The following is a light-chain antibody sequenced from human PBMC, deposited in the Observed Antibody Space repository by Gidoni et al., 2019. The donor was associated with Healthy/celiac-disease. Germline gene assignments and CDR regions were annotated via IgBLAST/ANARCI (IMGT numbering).Light chain of an antibody. J-gene: IGKJ3*01. CDR3: QQGFT. CDR2: KAS. V-gene: IGKV1-5*03. CDR1: QRISSW. Sequence: DIQMTQSPSTLSASVGDSVTITCRTSQRISSWLAWYQQKPGKDPQLLIYKASSLESGVPSRVSGSGSGTEFTLTISSLQPDDFATYYCQQGFTFGPGTKVDIK.